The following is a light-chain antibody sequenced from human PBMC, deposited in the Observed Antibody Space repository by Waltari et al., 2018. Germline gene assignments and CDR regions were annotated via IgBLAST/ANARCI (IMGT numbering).Light chain of an antibody. Sequence: DIKMTQSPATLSASVGDRVTITCRVSQSISTWLAWYQQKPGKSPNLLIYESSSLESGVPSRFSGSGSGTEFTLTISGLQPDDFATYYCQQYNSFPITFGPGTRLEIK. CDR1: QSISTW. J-gene: IGKJ5*01. CDR3: QQYNSFPIT. V-gene: IGKV1-5*03. CDR2: ESS.